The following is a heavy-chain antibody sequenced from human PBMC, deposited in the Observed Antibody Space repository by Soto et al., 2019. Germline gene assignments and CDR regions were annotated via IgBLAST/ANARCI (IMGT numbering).Heavy chain of an antibody. V-gene: IGHV4-39*01. J-gene: IGHJ6*03. Sequence: SETLSLTCTVSGGSISSSSYYWGWIRQPPGKGLEWIGSIYYSGSTYYNPSLKSRVTISVDTSKNQFSLKLSSVTAADTAVYYCARLQPDIVVVPAAIGGQYYYYMDVWGKGTRSQSP. D-gene: IGHD2-2*02. CDR1: GGSISSSSYY. CDR2: IYYSGST. CDR3: ARLQPDIVVVPAAIGGQYYYYMDV.